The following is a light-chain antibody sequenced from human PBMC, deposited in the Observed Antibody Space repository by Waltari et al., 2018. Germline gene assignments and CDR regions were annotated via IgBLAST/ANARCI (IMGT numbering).Light chain of an antibody. CDR3: QQDNNFPLT. Sequence: DIQMTQSPSSVSVSVGDRVTIIRRASQGVSRWIAWYQQKPGKAPKLLIHGTSNLQSGVPSRFSGTGSGTDFTLTISSLQPEDFATYYCQQDNNFPLTFGGGTKVEL. J-gene: IGKJ4*01. CDR1: QGVSRW. V-gene: IGKV1-12*01. CDR2: GTS.